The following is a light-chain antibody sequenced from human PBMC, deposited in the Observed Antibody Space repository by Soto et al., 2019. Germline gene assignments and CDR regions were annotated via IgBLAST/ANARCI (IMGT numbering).Light chain of an antibody. Sequence: QSVLTQPPSASGSPGQSVTISCTGTYSDVGGSNYVSWYQLHPGKAPKLVIYEVIQRPSGVPDRFSGSRSGNTASLTVSRLQAEDEADYYCSSNVVGTNLKIFGGGTQLTVL. CDR3: SSNVVGTNLKI. CDR1: YSDVGGSNY. CDR2: EVI. J-gene: IGLJ2*01. V-gene: IGLV2-8*01.